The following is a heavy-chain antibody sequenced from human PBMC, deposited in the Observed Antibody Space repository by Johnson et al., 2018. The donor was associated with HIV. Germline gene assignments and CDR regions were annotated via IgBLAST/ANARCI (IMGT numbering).Heavy chain of an antibody. D-gene: IGHD1-26*01. J-gene: IGHJ3*02. CDR3: ARVRVGAFDI. V-gene: IGHV3-NL1*01. CDR2: IYSGGST. Sequence: QEKLVESGVGVVQPGRSLRLSCVGSAFTFSSYAMHWVRQAPGKGLEWVSVIYSGGSTYYTRSVKGRFTISRDNSKNMLFLQINSLRVEDTAVYYCARVRVGAFDIWGQGTMVTVSS. CDR1: AFTFSSYA.